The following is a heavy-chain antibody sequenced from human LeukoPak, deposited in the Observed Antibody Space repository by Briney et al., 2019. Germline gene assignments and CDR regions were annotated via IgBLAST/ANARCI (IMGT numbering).Heavy chain of an antibody. CDR2: IGTAGDT. J-gene: IGHJ4*02. D-gene: IGHD6-13*01. CDR3: ARGSVLRIAAAGTTFFDY. CDR1: GFTFSSYD. V-gene: IGHV3-13*01. Sequence: GGSLRLSCAASGFTFSSYDMHWVRQATGKGLEWVSAIGTAGDTYYPGSVKGRFTISRENAKNSLYLQMNSLRAGDTAVYYCARGSVLRIAAAGTTFFDYWGQGTLVTVSS.